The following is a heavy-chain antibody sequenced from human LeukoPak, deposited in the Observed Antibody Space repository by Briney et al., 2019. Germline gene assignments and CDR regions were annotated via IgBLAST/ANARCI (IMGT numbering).Heavy chain of an antibody. J-gene: IGHJ4*02. D-gene: IGHD5-18*01. CDR2: ISYDGSNK. CDR3: AKESVDTAMVTGQAFDY. CDR1: GFGFSSYG. V-gene: IGHV3-30*18. Sequence: GGSLRLSCAASGFGFSSYGIHWVRQAPGKGLEWVAVISYDGSNKYYADSVKGRFTISRDNSKNTLYMQMNSLRAEDTAVYYCAKESVDTAMVTGQAFDYWGQGTLVTVSS.